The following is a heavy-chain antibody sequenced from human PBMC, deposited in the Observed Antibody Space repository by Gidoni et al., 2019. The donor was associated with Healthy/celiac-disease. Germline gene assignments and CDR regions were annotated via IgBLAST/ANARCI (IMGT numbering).Heavy chain of an antibody. CDR1: GGSISSSSYY. CDR2: IYYSGST. V-gene: IGHV4-39*07. CDR3: AGGYSRREPLDY. J-gene: IGHJ4*02. Sequence: QLQLQESGPGLVKPSETLSLTCTVSGGSISSSSYYWGWIRQPPGKGLEWIGSIYYSGSTYYNPSLKSRVTISVDTSKNQFSLKLSSVTAADTAVYYCAGGYSRREPLDYWGQGTLVTVSS. D-gene: IGHD5-18*01.